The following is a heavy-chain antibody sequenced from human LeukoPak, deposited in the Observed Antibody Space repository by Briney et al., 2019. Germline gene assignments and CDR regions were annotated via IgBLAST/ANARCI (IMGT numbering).Heavy chain of an antibody. J-gene: IGHJ4*02. Sequence: GGSLRLSCAASGFTFSSHWMSWVREAPGQGLEWVANIKQDGSVKYYVDPVKGRLTISRDNAKNSLYLQMNSLRAEDTAGYYCARDLMVRGADYWGQGTLVTVSS. CDR3: ARDLMVRGADY. CDR1: GFTFSSHW. V-gene: IGHV3-7*01. D-gene: IGHD3-10*01. CDR2: IKQDGSVK.